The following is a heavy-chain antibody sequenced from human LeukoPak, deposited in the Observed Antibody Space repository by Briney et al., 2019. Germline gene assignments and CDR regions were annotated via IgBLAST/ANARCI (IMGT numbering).Heavy chain of an antibody. CDR2: INTNTGNP. Sequence: ASVKVSRKASGYTFTSYAMNWVRQAPGQGLEWMGWINTNTGNPTYAQGFTGRFVFSLDTSVSTAYLQISSLKAEDTAVYYCARDRSGDGYNYYFDYWGQGTLVTVSS. D-gene: IGHD5-24*01. CDR1: GYTFTSYA. J-gene: IGHJ4*02. CDR3: ARDRSGDGYNYYFDY. V-gene: IGHV7-4-1*02.